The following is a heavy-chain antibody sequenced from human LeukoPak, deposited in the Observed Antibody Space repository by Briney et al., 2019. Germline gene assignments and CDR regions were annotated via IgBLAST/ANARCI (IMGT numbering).Heavy chain of an antibody. CDR1: GFSFSTYW. CDR3: AKGGHVDY. J-gene: IGHJ4*02. V-gene: IGHV3-7*01. Sequence: GGSLRLSCAASGFSFSTYWMTWVRQAPGKGLDWVGNIKADGRETYYVDSVKGRFTISRDNAQNSLYLQLNSLRVEDTAVYYCAKGGHVDYCGQGSLVTVSS. CDR2: IKADGRET.